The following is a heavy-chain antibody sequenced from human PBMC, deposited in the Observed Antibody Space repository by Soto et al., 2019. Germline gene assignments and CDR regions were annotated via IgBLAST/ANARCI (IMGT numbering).Heavy chain of an antibody. V-gene: IGHV1-69*13. D-gene: IGHD4-17*01. CDR3: ARDLDYGDYGSGVSY. CDR1: GGIFSSYA. CDR2: IIPIFGTA. J-gene: IGHJ4*02. Sequence: SVKVSCKASGGIFSSYAISWVRQAPGQGLEWMGGIIPIFGTANYAQKFQGRVTITADESTSTAYMELSSLRSEDTAVYYCARDLDYGDYGSGVSYWGQGTLVTVSS.